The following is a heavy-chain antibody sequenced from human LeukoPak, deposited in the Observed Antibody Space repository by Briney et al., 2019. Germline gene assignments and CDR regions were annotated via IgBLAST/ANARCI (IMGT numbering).Heavy chain of an antibody. CDR1: GGTFSSYA. D-gene: IGHD5-18*01. CDR2: INPSGGST. Sequence: GASVKVSCKASGGTFSSYAISWVRQAPGQGLEWMGIINPSGGSTSYAQKFQGRVTMTRDMSTSTVYMELSSLRSEDTAVYYCARGNVDTAMVNYWGQGTLVTVSS. CDR3: ARGNVDTAMVNY. J-gene: IGHJ4*02. V-gene: IGHV1-46*01.